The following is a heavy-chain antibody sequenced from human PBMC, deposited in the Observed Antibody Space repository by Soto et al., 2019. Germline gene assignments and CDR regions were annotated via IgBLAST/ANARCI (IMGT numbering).Heavy chain of an antibody. Sequence: GASLRLPXGAPGFPFSTYWMNWVRLAPGKGLEWVANINQFGTEKYYVDSVKGRFTISRNNAKNSLYLQMNSLRDEDTAVYYCASTFPYYYDSSGYYSAFGIWGQGTMVTVSS. CDR1: GFPFSTYW. CDR2: INQFGTEK. CDR3: ASTFPYYYDSSGYYSAFGI. V-gene: IGHV3-7*01. D-gene: IGHD3-22*01. J-gene: IGHJ3*02.